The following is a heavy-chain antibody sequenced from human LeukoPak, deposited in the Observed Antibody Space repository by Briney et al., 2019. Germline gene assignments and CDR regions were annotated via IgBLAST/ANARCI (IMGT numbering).Heavy chain of an antibody. Sequence: PSETLSLTCSVSGDSVSSTSDNWGWIRQPPGKGLKWIGNIYYTGSTYYNPSLKSRVTMSVDTSNNQFSLKLSSVTAADTAVYYCAREPRDGYNRLDYWGQGTLVTVSS. CDR2: IYYTGST. CDR1: GDSVSSTSDN. CDR3: AREPRDGYNRLDY. J-gene: IGHJ4*02. V-gene: IGHV4-39*07. D-gene: IGHD5-24*01.